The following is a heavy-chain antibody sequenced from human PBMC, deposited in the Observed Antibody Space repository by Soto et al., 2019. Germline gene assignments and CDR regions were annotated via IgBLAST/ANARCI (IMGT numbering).Heavy chain of an antibody. D-gene: IGHD1-26*01. CDR2: VYYSGIT. CDR3: AREDMSGTYYFDS. V-gene: IGHV4-61*01. CDR1: GGSVSSQTHF. Sequence: QVQLQESGPKLVKPSETLSLTCRVSGGSVSSQTHFWTWIRQAPGKGLEWIGYVYYSGITNFNPSLKSRVTISADTSNNQMFLSLTSVTAADTAVYYCAREDMSGTYYFDSWGQGTLVTVSS. J-gene: IGHJ4*02.